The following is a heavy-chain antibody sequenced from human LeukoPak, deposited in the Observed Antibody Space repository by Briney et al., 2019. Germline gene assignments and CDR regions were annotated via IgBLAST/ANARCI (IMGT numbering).Heavy chain of an antibody. D-gene: IGHD4-23*01. CDR1: GYTFTGYY. V-gene: IGHV1-2*02. CDR2: INPNSGGT. J-gene: IGHJ4*02. Sequence: ASVKVSCKASGYTFTGYYMHWVRQAPGQGLEWMGWINPNSGGTNYAQKFQGRVTMTRDTSISTAYMELSGLRSDDTAVYHCARVGTTTVVTQTYPNFDYWGQGTLVTVSS. CDR3: ARVGTTTVVTQTYPNFDY.